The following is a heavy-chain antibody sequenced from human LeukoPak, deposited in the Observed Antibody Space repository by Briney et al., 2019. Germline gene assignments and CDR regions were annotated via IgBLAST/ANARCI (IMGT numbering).Heavy chain of an antibody. D-gene: IGHD5-12*01. CDR3: AREGSGYDT. V-gene: IGHV4-59*01. CDR2: IYYSGST. J-gene: IGHJ5*02. CDR1: GGSISSYY. Sequence: PSETLSLTCTVSGGSISSYYWSWIRQPPGKGLEWIGYIYYSGSTNYNPSLKSRVTISVDTSKNQFSLKLSSVTAADTAVYYCAREGSGYDTWGQGTLVTVSS.